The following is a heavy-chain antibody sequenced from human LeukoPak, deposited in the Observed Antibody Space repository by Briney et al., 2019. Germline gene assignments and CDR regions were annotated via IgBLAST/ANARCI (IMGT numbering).Heavy chain of an antibody. CDR3: ARVTREYQLLYSGMGYYYYYMDV. J-gene: IGHJ6*03. V-gene: IGHV4-34*01. D-gene: IGHD2-2*02. Sequence: SETLSLTCAVYGGSFSNYYWTWIRQSPGKGLEWIGEINYSGGTNYNPSLKSRLTVSVDTYKKQFSLRLTSVTAADTAVYYCARVTREYQLLYSGMGYYYYYMDVWGKGTTVTVSS. CDR2: INYSGGT. CDR1: GGSFSNYY.